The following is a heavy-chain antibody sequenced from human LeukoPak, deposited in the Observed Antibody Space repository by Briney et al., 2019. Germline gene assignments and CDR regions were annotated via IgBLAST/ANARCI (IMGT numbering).Heavy chain of an antibody. CDR3: ARFSYSTKAVDY. CDR2: IYCGDSDT. Sequence: GKSLKISCKASGYSFTNYWIGWVRQMPGKGLEWMGIIYCGDSDTRYSPSFQGQVTISVDKSISTAYLQWSSLKASDTAMYYCARFSYSTKAVDYWGQGTLVTVSS. CDR1: GYSFTNYW. V-gene: IGHV5-51*01. D-gene: IGHD6-13*01. J-gene: IGHJ4*02.